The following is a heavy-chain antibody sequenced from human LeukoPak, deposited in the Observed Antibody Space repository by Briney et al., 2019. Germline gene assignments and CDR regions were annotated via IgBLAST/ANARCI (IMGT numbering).Heavy chain of an antibody. CDR2: INPKIGAT. CDR1: GYTFTAFY. J-gene: IGHJ4*02. D-gene: IGHD3-3*02. CDR3: ARDSVNGIYYFDN. Sequence: GTSVKVSCKASGYTFTAFYMHWVRQAPGQGLEWMGRINPKIGATNYARKFQGRVTMTGDTSISTAYMELSGLGSDDTAIYYCARDSVNGIYYFDNRGQGTLVTVSS. V-gene: IGHV1-2*06.